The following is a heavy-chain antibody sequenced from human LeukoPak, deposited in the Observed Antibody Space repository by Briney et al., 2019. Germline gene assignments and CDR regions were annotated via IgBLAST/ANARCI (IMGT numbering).Heavy chain of an antibody. Sequence: SETLSLTCAVYGGSFSGDNWSWIRQSPGKGLEWIGEINHSVSAKYNPSLKSRVTISVDKSKNQFSLKLNSVTAADTAVYYCARAEPRGSVWYPYWGQGTLVTVSS. D-gene: IGHD6-13*01. V-gene: IGHV4-34*01. CDR3: ARAEPRGSVWYPY. CDR1: GGSFSGDN. CDR2: INHSVSA. J-gene: IGHJ4*02.